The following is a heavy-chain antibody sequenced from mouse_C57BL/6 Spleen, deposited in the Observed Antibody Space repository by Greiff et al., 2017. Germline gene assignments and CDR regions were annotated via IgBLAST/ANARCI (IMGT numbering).Heavy chain of an antibody. J-gene: IGHJ2*01. Sequence: QVQLQQPGPELVRPGSSVKLSCKASGYTFTSSWMHWVKQRPIQGLEWIGNIDPSDSETHYNQKFKNKATLTVDKSSSTAYMQLSSLTSEDSAVYYCASSRYGSSLFDYWGQGTTLTVSS. CDR1: GYTFTSSW. CDR3: ASSRYGSSLFDY. V-gene: IGHV1-52*01. CDR2: IDPSDSET. D-gene: IGHD1-1*01.